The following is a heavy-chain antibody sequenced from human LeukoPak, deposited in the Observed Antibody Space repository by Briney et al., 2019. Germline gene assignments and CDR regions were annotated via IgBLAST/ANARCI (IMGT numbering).Heavy chain of an antibody. CDR3: ARSYYDILTGIPLAFDY. CDR1: GFTLSSYS. J-gene: IGHJ4*02. D-gene: IGHD3-9*01. CDR2: ISSSSSYI. Sequence: GGSLRLSCAASGFTLSSYSMNWVRQAPGKGLEWVSSISSSSSYIYYADSVKGRFTISRDNAKNSLYLQMNSLRAEDTAVYYCARSYYDILTGIPLAFDYWGQGTLVTVSS. V-gene: IGHV3-21*01.